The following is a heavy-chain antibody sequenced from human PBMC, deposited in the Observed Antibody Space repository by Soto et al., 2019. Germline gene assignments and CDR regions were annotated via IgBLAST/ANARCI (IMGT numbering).Heavy chain of an antibody. Sequence: PSETLSLTCTVSGGSISSSSYYWGWIRQPPGKGLEWIGSIYYSGSTYYNPSLKSRVTISVDTSKNQFSLKLSSVTAADTAVYYCAREGYCSGGSCYPRYYYYYMDVWGKGTTVTVSS. V-gene: IGHV4-39*02. D-gene: IGHD2-15*01. J-gene: IGHJ6*03. CDR1: GGSISSSSYY. CDR2: IYYSGST. CDR3: AREGYCSGGSCYPRYYYYYMDV.